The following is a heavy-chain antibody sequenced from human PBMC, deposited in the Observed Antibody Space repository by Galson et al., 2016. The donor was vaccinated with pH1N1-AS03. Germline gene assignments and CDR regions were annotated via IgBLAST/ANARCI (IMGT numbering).Heavy chain of an antibody. V-gene: IGHV3-30*02. CDR3: ATDRSHRDIES. Sequence: SLRLSCAASGFNFKTYGMHWVRQAPGKGLEWVAFIQNDGVSVHYADSVRGRFTISRDDSKNTLFLQMNSLRAEDTAIYYCATDRSHRDIESWGQGTLVTVSA. J-gene: IGHJ4*01. CDR1: GFNFKTYG. CDR2: IQNDGVSV. D-gene: IGHD5/OR15-5a*01.